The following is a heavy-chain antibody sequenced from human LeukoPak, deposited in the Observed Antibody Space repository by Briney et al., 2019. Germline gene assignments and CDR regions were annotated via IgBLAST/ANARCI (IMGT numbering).Heavy chain of an antibody. CDR2: IRYDGYKK. V-gene: IGHV3-30*02. J-gene: IGHJ4*02. D-gene: IGHD3-22*01. Sequence: PGGSLRLSCAASGLTLSEFGMHWVRQAPGKGLEWITFIRYDGYKKHYIDSVKGRFTTSRDNCKNTVSLQMSSLRVEDTAVYYCARNAHSFDSSGYYFHFWGQGTRVTVSS. CDR1: GLTLSEFG. CDR3: ARNAHSFDSSGYYFHF.